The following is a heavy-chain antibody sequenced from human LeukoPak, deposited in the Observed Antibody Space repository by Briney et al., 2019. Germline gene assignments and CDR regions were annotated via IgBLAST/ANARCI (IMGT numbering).Heavy chain of an antibody. V-gene: IGHV3-23*01. CDR1: GFTFSSYG. J-gene: IGHJ4*02. D-gene: IGHD1-7*01. CDR2: ISGSGGST. CDR3: AKDGKTRNWNYFQAKPVY. Sequence: GGTLRLSCAASGFTFSSYGMSWVRQAPGKGLEWVSAISGSGGSTYYADSVKGRFTISRDNAKNSLYLQMNSLRAEDTAVYYCAKDGKTRNWNYFQAKPVYWGQGTLVTVSS.